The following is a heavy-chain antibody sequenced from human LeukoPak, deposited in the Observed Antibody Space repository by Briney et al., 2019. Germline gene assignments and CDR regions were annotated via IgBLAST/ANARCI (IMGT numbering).Heavy chain of an antibody. Sequence: SQTLSLTCAISGDSVSRKSAAWNWIRQSPSRGLEWLGRTYYRSKWYNDYALSVESRITINPDTSKNQFSLQLNSVTPEDTAVYYCAREVVAGDDAFDIWGQGTIVPVPS. J-gene: IGHJ3*02. D-gene: IGHD2-15*01. V-gene: IGHV6-1*01. CDR2: TYYRSKWYN. CDR3: AREVVAGDDAFDI. CDR1: GDSVSRKSAA.